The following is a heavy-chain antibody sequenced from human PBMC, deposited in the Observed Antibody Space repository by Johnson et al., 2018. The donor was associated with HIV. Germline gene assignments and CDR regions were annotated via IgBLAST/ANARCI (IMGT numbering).Heavy chain of an antibody. D-gene: IGHD6-13*01. CDR3: AREAGSSFSFDI. V-gene: IGHV3-20*04. CDR2: FTGKGDST. CDR1: GSSFDDYG. J-gene: IGHJ3*02. Sequence: VQLVESGGGVVRPGGSLRLSCEGSGSSFDDYGMSWVRQLPGKGLDWVSGFTGKGDSTGYADSVKGRFTISRDNAKNSLYLQMNSLRAEDTALYYCAREAGSSFSFDIWGQGTMVTVSS.